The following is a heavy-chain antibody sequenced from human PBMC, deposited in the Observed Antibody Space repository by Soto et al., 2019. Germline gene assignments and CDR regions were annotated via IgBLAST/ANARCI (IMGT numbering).Heavy chain of an antibody. CDR2: IYYSGNT. J-gene: IGHJ6*03. CDR3: AIAYYYYYYMDV. V-gene: IGHV4-31*03. CDR1: GGSISSGVYY. Sequence: QVQLQESGPGLVKPSQTLSLTCTVSGGSISSGVYYWSWIRQHPGKGLEWIGYIYYSGNTYYNPSLKSRVTVSVDTSKNQFSLNLSSVTAADTAVYYCAIAYYYYYYMDVWGKGTTVTVSS.